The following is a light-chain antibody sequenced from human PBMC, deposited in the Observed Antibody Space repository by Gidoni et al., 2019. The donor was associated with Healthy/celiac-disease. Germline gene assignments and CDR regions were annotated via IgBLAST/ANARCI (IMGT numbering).Light chain of an antibody. J-gene: IGKJ1*01. Sequence: MTHSPPSLSASVGDRVTITCRASESISSYLNWYQQKPGKAPKLLIYAASSLQSGVPSRFSGSGSGTDFTLTISSLQPEDFATYYCQQSYSTPWTFGQGTKVDIK. CDR2: AAS. CDR3: QQSYSTPWT. CDR1: ESISSY. V-gene: IGKV1-39*01.